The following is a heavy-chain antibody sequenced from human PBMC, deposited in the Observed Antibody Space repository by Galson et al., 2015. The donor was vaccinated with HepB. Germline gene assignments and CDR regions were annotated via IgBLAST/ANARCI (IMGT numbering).Heavy chain of an antibody. V-gene: IGHV1-3*01. D-gene: IGHD6-19*01. CDR3: ARAIWVAGTYYLDY. CDR2: INAGNGKT. CDR1: GSTFTSYA. Sequence: SVTVSCKASGSTFTSYAIHWVRQAPGQRLELMGWINAGNGKTKYSQKFQGRVTLTRDTSASTAYMELSSLRSEDMAVYYCARAIWVAGTYYLDYWGQGTTVTVSS. J-gene: IGHJ4*03.